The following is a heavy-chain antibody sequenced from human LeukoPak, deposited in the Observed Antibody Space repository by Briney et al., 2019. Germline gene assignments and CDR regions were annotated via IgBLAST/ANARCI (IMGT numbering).Heavy chain of an antibody. J-gene: IGHJ4*02. CDR2: IYYSGST. CDR3: ARNKTITAAGTFDY. CDR1: GGSISGSSYY. Sequence: SETLSLTCTVSGGSISGSSYYWAWIRQPPGKGLEWIGSIYYSGSTSYNPSLKSRVTMAVDTSKNQFSLKLRSVTAADTAIYYCARNKTITAAGTFDYWGQGTLVTVSS. V-gene: IGHV4-39*01. D-gene: IGHD6-13*01.